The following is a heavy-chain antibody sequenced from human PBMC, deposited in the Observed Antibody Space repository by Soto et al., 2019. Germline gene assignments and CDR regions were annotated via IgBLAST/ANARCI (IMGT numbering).Heavy chain of an antibody. CDR1: GFTFSSYG. CDR3: AKDIVRVAVAGFNWFDP. D-gene: IGHD6-19*01. V-gene: IGHV3-30*18. J-gene: IGHJ5*02. Sequence: QVQLVESGGGVAQPGRSLRLSCAASGFTFSSYGMHWVRQAPGKRLEWVAVISYDGSNKYYADSVKGRFTISRDNSKNTLYLQMNSLRAEDTAVYYCAKDIVRVAVAGFNWFDPWGQGTLVTVSS. CDR2: ISYDGSNK.